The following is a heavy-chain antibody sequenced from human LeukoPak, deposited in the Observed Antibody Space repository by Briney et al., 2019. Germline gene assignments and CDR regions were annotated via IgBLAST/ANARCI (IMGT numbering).Heavy chain of an antibody. J-gene: IGHJ4*02. V-gene: IGHV4-59*08. CDR3: ARHINGGFDY. CDR1: GGSISSYY. CDR2: IYYSGST. Sequence: PSETLSLTCTVSGGSISSYYWSWIRQPPGKGLEWIEYIYYSGSTNYNPSLKSRVTISVDTSKNQFSLKLSSVTAADTAVYYCARHINGGFDYWGQGTLVTVSS. D-gene: IGHD3-10*01.